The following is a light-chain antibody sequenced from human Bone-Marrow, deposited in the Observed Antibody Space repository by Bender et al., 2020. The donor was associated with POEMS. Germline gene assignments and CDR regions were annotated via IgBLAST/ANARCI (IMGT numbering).Light chain of an antibody. CDR3: YSTDSSGHQRV. Sequence: SYKLTQPPSVSVSPGQTARITCSGDALPKKYAFWYQLKSGQAPVLVIYEDTERPSGIPERFSGSTSGTVATLTISGAQMEDEADYYCYSTDSSGHQRVFGGGTKLTVL. CDR2: EDT. J-gene: IGLJ2*01. V-gene: IGLV3-10*01. CDR1: ALPKKY.